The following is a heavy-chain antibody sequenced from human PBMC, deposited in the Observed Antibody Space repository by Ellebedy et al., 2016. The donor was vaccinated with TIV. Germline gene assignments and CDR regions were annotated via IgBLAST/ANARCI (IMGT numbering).Heavy chain of an antibody. D-gene: IGHD1-7*01. Sequence: ASVKVSCXASGYTFTSYYMHWVRQAPGQGLEWMGIINPSGGSTSYAQKFQGRVTMTRDKSTSTVYMELSSLRSEDTAVYYCAREAGNYAHFDYWGQGTLVTVSS. J-gene: IGHJ4*02. CDR3: AREAGNYAHFDY. CDR2: INPSGGST. V-gene: IGHV1-46*01. CDR1: GYTFTSYY.